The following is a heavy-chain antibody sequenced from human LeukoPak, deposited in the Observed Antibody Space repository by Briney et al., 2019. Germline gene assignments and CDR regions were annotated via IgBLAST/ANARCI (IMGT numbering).Heavy chain of an antibody. CDR2: LSKSGST. Sequence: SETLSLTCTVSGGSISSYYWSWIRLPPGKGLEWIGYLSKSGSTNYSPSLKSRVTIFGDTSKNQFSLKLSSVTAADTAVYYCAREASNSSGGDAFDIWGQGTMVTVSS. D-gene: IGHD6-6*01. V-gene: IGHV4-59*12. CDR3: AREASNSSGGDAFDI. CDR1: GGSISSYY. J-gene: IGHJ3*02.